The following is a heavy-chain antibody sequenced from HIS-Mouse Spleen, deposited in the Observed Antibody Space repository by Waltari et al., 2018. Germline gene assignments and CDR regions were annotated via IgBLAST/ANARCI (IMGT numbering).Heavy chain of an antibody. J-gene: IGHJ2*01. CDR2: IYYSVST. D-gene: IGHD6-13*01. CDR3: AREIPYSSSWYDWYFDL. Sequence: QLQLQESGPGLVKPSETLSLTCTVSVGSISSSSYYWGWIRQPPGKGLGWIGSIYYSVSTYYNPSLKSRVTISVDTSKNQFALKLSSVTAADTAVYYCAREIPYSSSWYDWYFDLWGRGTLVTVSS. CDR1: VGSISSSSYY. V-gene: IGHV4-39*07.